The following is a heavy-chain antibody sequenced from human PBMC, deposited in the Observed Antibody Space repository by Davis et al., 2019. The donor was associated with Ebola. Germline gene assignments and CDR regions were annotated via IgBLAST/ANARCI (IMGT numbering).Heavy chain of an antibody. J-gene: IGHJ6*04. Sequence: PGGSLRLSCAASGFTFSRYGLHWFRQAPGKGLEWVAVISYDGSNKYYADSVKGRFTISRDNSKNTLYLQMNSLRAEDTAVYYCAKPEGDMGDYYGLDVWGKGTTVTVSS. CDR2: ISYDGSNK. CDR1: GFTFSRYG. CDR3: AKPEGDMGDYYGLDV. D-gene: IGHD2-21*01. V-gene: IGHV3-30*18.